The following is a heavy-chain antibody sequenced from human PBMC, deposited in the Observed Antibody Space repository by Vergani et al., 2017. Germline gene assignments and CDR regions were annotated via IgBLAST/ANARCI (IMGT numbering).Heavy chain of an antibody. CDR3: ARDRVVVSRNYDSSGYYYYGMDV. V-gene: IGHV3-21*01. CDR2: ISSSSSYI. CDR1: GFTFSSYA. J-gene: IGHJ6*02. Sequence: VQLVESGGGVVQPGRSLRLSCAASGFTFSSYAMHWVRQAPGKGLEWVSSISSSSSYIYYADSVKGRFTISRDNSKNTLYLQMNSLRAEDTAVYYCARDRVVVSRNYDSSGYYYYGMDVWGQGTTVTVSS. D-gene: IGHD3-22*01.